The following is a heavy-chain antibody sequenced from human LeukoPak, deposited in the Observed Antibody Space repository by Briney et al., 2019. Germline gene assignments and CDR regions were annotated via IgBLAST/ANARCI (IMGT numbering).Heavy chain of an antibody. J-gene: IGHJ5*02. V-gene: IGHV3-20*04. CDR3: ARDDYGDYGGSWGWFDP. CDR2: INWNGGST. D-gene: IGHD4-17*01. CDR1: GFTFDDYG. Sequence: GGSLRLSCAASGFTFDDYGMSWVRQAPGKGLELVSGINWNGGSTGYADSVKGRFTISRDNAKNSLYLQMNSLRAEDTALYYCARDDYGDYGGSWGWFDPWGQGTLVTVSS.